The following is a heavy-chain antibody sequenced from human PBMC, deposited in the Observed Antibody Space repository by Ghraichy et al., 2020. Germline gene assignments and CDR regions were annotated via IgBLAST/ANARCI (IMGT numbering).Heavy chain of an antibody. Sequence: SETLSLTCTVSGGSISSSSYYWGWIRQPPGKGLEWIGSIYYSGSTYYNPSLKSRVTISVDTSKNQFSLKLSSVTAADTAVYYCARHFRGGWQIDYWGQGTLVTVSS. CDR3: ARHFRGGWQIDY. CDR2: IYYSGST. V-gene: IGHV4-39*01. CDR1: GGSISSSSYY. J-gene: IGHJ4*02. D-gene: IGHD6-19*01.